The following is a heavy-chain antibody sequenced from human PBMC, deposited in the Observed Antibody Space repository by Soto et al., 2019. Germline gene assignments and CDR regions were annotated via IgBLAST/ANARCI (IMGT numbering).Heavy chain of an antibody. Sequence: PGGSMRLSCAAAGFTLSNYAMTWVRQAPGKGLEWVAPISGSGGRAYYGDSVKGRFTISRDSYKNTLNLQMNSLRDEDTAIYYCAKRGHTSGSYSFGSWGQGTLVTVSS. J-gene: IGHJ4*02. D-gene: IGHD3-22*01. CDR3: AKRGHTSGSYSFGS. CDR2: ISGSGGRA. CDR1: GFTLSNYA. V-gene: IGHV3-23*01.